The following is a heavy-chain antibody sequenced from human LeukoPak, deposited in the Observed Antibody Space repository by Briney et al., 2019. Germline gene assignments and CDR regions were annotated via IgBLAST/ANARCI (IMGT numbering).Heavy chain of an antibody. D-gene: IGHD3-3*01. CDR2: ISYDGNDK. J-gene: IGHJ4*02. Sequence: GGSLRLSCVASGFTFSSYNIHWVRQAPGEGLEWVAVISYDGNDKYYADSVKGRFTISRDDSKDTLYLQMNSLRPDDTAVYYCATAGVAPGDYWGQGTLVTVSS. V-gene: IGHV3-30*14. CDR1: GFTFSSYN. CDR3: ATAGVAPGDY.